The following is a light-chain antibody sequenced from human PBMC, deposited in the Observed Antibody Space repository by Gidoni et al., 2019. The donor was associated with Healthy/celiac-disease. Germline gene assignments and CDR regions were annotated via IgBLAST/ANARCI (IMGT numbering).Light chain of an antibody. V-gene: IGKV1-33*01. CDR3: QQYDNLPLFT. J-gene: IGKJ3*01. Sequence: MTQSPSSLSASVGDRVTITCQASQDISNYLNWYQQKPGKAPKLLIYDASNLETGVPSRFSGSGSGTDFTFTISSLQPEDIATYYCQQYDNLPLFTFGPGTKVDIK. CDR2: DAS. CDR1: QDISNY.